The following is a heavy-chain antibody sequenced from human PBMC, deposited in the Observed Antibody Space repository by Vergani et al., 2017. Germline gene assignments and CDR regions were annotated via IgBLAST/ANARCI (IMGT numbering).Heavy chain of an antibody. CDR2: IYYSGST. CDR1: GGSISSGGYY. J-gene: IGHJ2*01. CDR3: ARDGRYYDILTGYFRYWYFDL. D-gene: IGHD3-9*01. V-gene: IGHV4-61*08. Sequence: QVQLQESGPGLVKPSQTLSLTCTVSGGSISSGGYYWSWIRQHPGKGLEWIGYIYYSGSTNYNPSLKSRVTLSVDTSKNQFSLKLSSVTAADTAVYYCARDGRYYDILTGYFRYWYFDLWGRGTLVTVSS.